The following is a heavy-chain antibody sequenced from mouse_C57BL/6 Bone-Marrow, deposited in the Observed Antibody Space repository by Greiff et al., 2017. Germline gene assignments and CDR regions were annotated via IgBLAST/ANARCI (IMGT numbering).Heavy chain of an antibody. CDR3: ARAYYSKGAY. CDR2: INPYNGGT. D-gene: IGHD2-5*01. J-gene: IGHJ3*01. Sequence: VQLQQSGPVLVKPGASVKMSCKASGYTFTDYYMNWVKQSHGKSLEWIGVINPYNGGTSYNQKFKGKATLTVDKSSSTAYMELNSLTSEDSAVYYCARAYYSKGAYWGQGTLVTVSA. V-gene: IGHV1-19*01. CDR1: GYTFTDYY.